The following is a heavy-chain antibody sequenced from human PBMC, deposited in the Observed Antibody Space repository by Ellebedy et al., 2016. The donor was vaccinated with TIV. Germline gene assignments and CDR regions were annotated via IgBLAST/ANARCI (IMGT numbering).Heavy chain of an antibody. CDR2: ISYDGTEK. J-gene: IGHJ4*02. V-gene: IGHV3-30-3*01. D-gene: IGHD5-24*01. CDR3: ARAERDGYNLIDY. Sequence: GESLKISCVASGFTFSDYPMHWVRQSPGKGLECVAVISYDGTEKYYAGSVKGRFTISRDNSQNILYLQMSSLRTEDSALYYCARAERDGYNLIDYWGRGSLVTVSS. CDR1: GFTFSDYP.